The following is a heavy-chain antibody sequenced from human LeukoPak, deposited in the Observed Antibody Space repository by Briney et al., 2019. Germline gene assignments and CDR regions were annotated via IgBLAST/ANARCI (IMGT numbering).Heavy chain of an antibody. J-gene: IGHJ6*03. CDR1: GGSISSGSYY. CDR2: IYTSGST. V-gene: IGHV4-61*02. CDR3: ARTLPYYYYYMDV. Sequence: SETLSLTCTVSGGSISSGSYYWSWIRQPAEKGLEWIGRIYTSGSTNYNPSLKSRVTISVDTSKNQFSLKLSSVTAADTAVYYCARTLPYYYYYMDVWGKGTTVTVSS.